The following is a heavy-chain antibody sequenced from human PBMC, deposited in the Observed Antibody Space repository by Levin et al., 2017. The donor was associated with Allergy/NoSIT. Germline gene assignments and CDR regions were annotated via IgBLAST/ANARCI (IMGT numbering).Heavy chain of an antibody. J-gene: IGHJ4*02. CDR1: GFTFTYW. Sequence: GGSLRLSCAASGFTFTYWMHWVRQAPGKGLVWVARINTDGSSPTYADSVKGRFTISKDSAKNTLYLYLQMNNLRAEDTAVYYCARSDYFDYWGQGTLVTVSS. CDR2: INTDGSSP. CDR3: ARSDYFDY. V-gene: IGHV3-74*01.